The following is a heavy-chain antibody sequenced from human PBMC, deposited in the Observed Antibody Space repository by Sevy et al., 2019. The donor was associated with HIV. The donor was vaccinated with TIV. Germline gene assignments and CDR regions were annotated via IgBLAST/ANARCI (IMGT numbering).Heavy chain of an antibody. CDR2: IYYSGST. D-gene: IGHD1-26*01. V-gene: IGHV4-39*01. J-gene: IGHJ3*02. CDR1: GGSISSSSYY. CDR3: ARHGGGSGSYGLYAFDI. Sequence: SETLSLTCTVSGGSISSSSYYWGWIRQPPGKGLEWIGSIYYSGSTYYNPSLKSRVTISVDTSKNQFSLKLSSVTAADTAVYYCARHGGGSGSYGLYAFDIWGQGTMVTVSS.